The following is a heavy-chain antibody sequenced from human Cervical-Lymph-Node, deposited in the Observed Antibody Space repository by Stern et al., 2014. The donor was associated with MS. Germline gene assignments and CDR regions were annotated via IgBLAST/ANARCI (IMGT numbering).Heavy chain of an antibody. J-gene: IGHJ4*02. V-gene: IGHV3-33*01. D-gene: IGHD6-13*01. CDR1: GFSFSRYA. CDR3: ASAYSSSHYYFDY. CDR2: IWYDGSNP. Sequence: VQLVESGGGVVQPGRSLRLSCAASGFSFSRYAMHWVRQAPGKGLEWVALIWYDGSNPYYADSVTGRFTISRDNFKHTLSLQMNSLRAEDTAVYYCASAYSSSHYYFDYWGQGTLVTVSS.